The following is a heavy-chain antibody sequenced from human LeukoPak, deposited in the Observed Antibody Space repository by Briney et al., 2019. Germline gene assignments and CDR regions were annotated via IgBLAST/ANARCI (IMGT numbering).Heavy chain of an antibody. D-gene: IGHD1-7*01. CDR2: INPSGGST. V-gene: IGHV1-46*01. Sequence: ASVKVSCKASGYTFTSYYMRWVRQAPGQGLEWMGIINPSGGSTSYAQKFQGRVTMTRDTSTSTVYMELSSLRSEDTAVYYCAREGKSITGTTNFDYWGQGTLVTVSS. CDR1: GYTFTSYY. CDR3: AREGKSITGTTNFDY. J-gene: IGHJ4*02.